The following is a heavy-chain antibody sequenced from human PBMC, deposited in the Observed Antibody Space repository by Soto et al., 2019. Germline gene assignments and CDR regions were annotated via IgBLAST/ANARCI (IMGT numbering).Heavy chain of an antibody. Sequence: SVKVSCKASGGTFSSYAISWVRQAPGRGLEWMGGIIPIFGTANYAQKFQGRVTITADESTSTAYMELSSLRSEDTAVYYCARDRAYCGGDCYSNWFDPWGQGTLVTVSS. CDR3: ARDRAYCGGDCYSNWFDP. J-gene: IGHJ5*02. CDR2: IIPIFGTA. CDR1: GGTFSSYA. V-gene: IGHV1-69*13. D-gene: IGHD2-21*02.